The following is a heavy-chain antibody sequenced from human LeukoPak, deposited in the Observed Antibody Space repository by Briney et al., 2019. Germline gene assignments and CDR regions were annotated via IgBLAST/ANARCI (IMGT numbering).Heavy chain of an antibody. CDR2: IIPIFGTA. J-gene: IGHJ2*01. D-gene: IGHD2-2*01. CDR1: GGTFSSYA. CDR3: ARGPAYCSSTSCYLRYFDL. V-gene: IGHV1-69*05. Sequence: ASVKVSCKASGGTFSSYAISWVRQAPGQGLEWMGGIIPIFGTANYAQKFQGRDTITTDESTSTAYMELSSLRSEDTAVYYCARGPAYCSSTSCYLRYFDLWGRGTLVTVSS.